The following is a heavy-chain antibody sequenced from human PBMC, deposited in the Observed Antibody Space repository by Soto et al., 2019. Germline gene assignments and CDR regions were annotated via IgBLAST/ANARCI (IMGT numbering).Heavy chain of an antibody. J-gene: IGHJ6*02. CDR1: GYTFTSYG. CDR2: ISAYNGNT. D-gene: IGHD1-1*01. Sequence: QVQMVQSGAEVKKPGASVKVSCKASGYTFTSYGISWVRQAPGQGLEWMGWISAYNGNTNYAQKLQGRVTMTTDTSTSTAYTELRSLRSDDTAVYYCARDYSGTTGYYYGMDVWGQGTTVTVSS. V-gene: IGHV1-18*01. CDR3: ARDYSGTTGYYYGMDV.